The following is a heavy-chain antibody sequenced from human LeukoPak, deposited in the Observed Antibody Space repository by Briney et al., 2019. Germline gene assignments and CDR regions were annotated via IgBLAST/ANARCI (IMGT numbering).Heavy chain of an antibody. CDR1: GGSISSSSYY. CDR3: ARGRGVYYYDSSGSPLYFDY. J-gene: IGHJ4*02. D-gene: IGHD3-22*01. Sequence: SETLSLTCTVSGGSISSSSYYWSWIRQPPGKGLEWIGEINHSGSTNYNPSLKSRVTISVDTSKNQFSLKLSSVTAADTAVYYCARGRGVYYYDSSGSPLYFDYWGQGTLVTVSS. V-gene: IGHV4-39*07. CDR2: INHSGST.